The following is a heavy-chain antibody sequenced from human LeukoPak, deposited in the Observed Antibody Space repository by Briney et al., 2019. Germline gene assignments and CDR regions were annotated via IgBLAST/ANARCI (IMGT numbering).Heavy chain of an antibody. J-gene: IGHJ6*02. CDR1: GYTFTGYY. CDR3: ARDLRRYGGMDV. D-gene: IGHD5-18*01. Sequence: ASVKVSCKASGYTFTGYYMHWVRQAPGQGLEWIGRINPNSGGTNYAQKFQGRVTMTRDTSISTAYMELSRLRSDDTAVYYCARDLRRYGGMDVWGQGTTVTVSS. V-gene: IGHV1-2*06. CDR2: INPNSGGT.